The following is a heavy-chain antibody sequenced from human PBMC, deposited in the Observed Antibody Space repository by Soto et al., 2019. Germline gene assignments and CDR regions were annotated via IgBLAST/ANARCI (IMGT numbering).Heavy chain of an antibody. Sequence: TLSLTCTVSGGSISSGGYYWSWIRQHPGKGLEWIGYIYYSGSTYYNPSLKSRVTISVDTSKNQFSLKLSSVTAADTAVYYCASGEDCGGDCYGEYFQHWGQGTLVTVSS. V-gene: IGHV4-31*03. D-gene: IGHD2-21*02. J-gene: IGHJ1*01. CDR2: IYYSGST. CDR1: GGSISSGGYY. CDR3: ASGEDCGGDCYGEYFQH.